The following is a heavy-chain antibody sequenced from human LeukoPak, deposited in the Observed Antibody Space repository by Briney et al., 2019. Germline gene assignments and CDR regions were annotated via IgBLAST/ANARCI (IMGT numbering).Heavy chain of an antibody. D-gene: IGHD6-6*01. CDR1: GFTFSRYS. Sequence: PGGSLRLSCAASGFTFSRYSMNWVRQAPGKGLEWVSYISSSSTIYYADSVKGRFTISRDNAKNSLYLQMNSLRAEDTAVYYCARDYSSSSWGLADYWGQGTLVTVSS. CDR2: ISSSSTI. V-gene: IGHV3-48*04. J-gene: IGHJ4*02. CDR3: ARDYSSSSWGLADY.